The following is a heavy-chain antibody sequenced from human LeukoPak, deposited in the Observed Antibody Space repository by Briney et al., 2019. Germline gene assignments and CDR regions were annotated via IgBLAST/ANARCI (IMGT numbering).Heavy chain of an antibody. D-gene: IGHD2-2*01. J-gene: IGHJ5*02. Sequence: ASVKVSCKASGYTFTSYDINWVRQATGQGLEWMGWMNPNSGNTGYAQKFQGRVTMTRNTSISTAYMELSSLRSEDTAVYYCARADIGVVPAAQNWFDPWGQGTLVTVSS. CDR1: GYTFTSYD. V-gene: IGHV1-8*01. CDR2: MNPNSGNT. CDR3: ARADIGVVPAAQNWFDP.